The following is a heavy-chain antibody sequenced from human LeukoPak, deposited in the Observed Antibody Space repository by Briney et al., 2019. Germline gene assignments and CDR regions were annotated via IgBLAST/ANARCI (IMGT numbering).Heavy chain of an antibody. CDR2: ITYDGSDK. J-gene: IGHJ6*02. V-gene: IGHV3-30*18. CDR1: GFPFSTYG. CDR3: AKDHIIMLRGGYFGWDV. Sequence: GGSLRLSCAASGFPFSTYGMHWVRQAPGKGLEWVAVITYDGSDKYYSDSVKGRFTISRDNSKNTLYLQMYSLRLEDTAVYYCAKDHIIMLRGGYFGWDVWGQGTTVTVSS. D-gene: IGHD3-10*01.